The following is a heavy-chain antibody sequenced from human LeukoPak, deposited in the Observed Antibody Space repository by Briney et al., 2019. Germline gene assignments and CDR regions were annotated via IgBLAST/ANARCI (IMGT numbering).Heavy chain of an antibody. CDR2: INPNSGGT. CDR3: ARGLYSGSYLRTYYFDY. V-gene: IGHV1-2*02. Sequence: ASVKVSCKASGYTFTGYYMHWVRQAPGQGLEWMGWINPNSGGTNYAQKFQGRVTMTRDTSISTAYMELSRLRSDDTAAYYCARGLYSGSYLRTYYFDYWGQGTLVTVSS. D-gene: IGHD1-26*01. CDR1: GYTFTGYY. J-gene: IGHJ4*02.